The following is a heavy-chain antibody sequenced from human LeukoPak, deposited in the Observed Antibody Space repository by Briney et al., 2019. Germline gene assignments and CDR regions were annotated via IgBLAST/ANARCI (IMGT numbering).Heavy chain of an antibody. D-gene: IGHD4-17*01. CDR2: IKSKTDGGTT. V-gene: IGHV3-15*01. CDR3: TTDPGRDYGDYGEFDY. CDR1: GFTFSNAW. J-gene: IGHJ4*02. Sequence: GGSLRLSCAASGFTFSNAWMSWVRQAPAKGLEWVGRIKSKTDGGTTDYAAPVKGRFTISRDDSKNTLYLQMNSLKTEDTAVYYCTTDPGRDYGDYGEFDYWGQGTLVTVSS.